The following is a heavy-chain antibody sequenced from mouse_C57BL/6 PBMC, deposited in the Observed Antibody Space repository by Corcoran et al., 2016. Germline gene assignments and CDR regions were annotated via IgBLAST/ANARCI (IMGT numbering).Heavy chain of an antibody. D-gene: IGHD2-4*01. Sequence: QVQLQQSGAELVKHGASVKLSCNASGYTFTEYTIHWVKQRSGQGLEWIGWFYPGSGSIKYNEKFKDKATLTADKSSSTVYMELSRLTSEDSAVYFCARHEDRGYYDYDVNYAMDYWGQGTSVTVSS. J-gene: IGHJ4*01. V-gene: IGHV1-62-2*01. CDR2: FYPGSGSI. CDR1: GYTFTEYT. CDR3: ARHEDRGYYDYDVNYAMDY.